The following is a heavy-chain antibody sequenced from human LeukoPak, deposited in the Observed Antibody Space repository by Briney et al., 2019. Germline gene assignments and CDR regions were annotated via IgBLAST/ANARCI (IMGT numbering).Heavy chain of an antibody. Sequence: GGSLRLSCAASGFTFSSYAMSWVRQAPGKGLEWVSAISGSGGSTYYADSVKGRFTISRDNSKNTLYLRMNSLRAEDTAVYYCAKVFDLTVAWATSYNNWFDPWGQGTLVTVSS. V-gene: IGHV3-23*01. CDR3: AKVFDLTVAWATSYNNWFDP. D-gene: IGHD2-2*01. J-gene: IGHJ5*02. CDR1: GFTFSSYA. CDR2: ISGSGGST.